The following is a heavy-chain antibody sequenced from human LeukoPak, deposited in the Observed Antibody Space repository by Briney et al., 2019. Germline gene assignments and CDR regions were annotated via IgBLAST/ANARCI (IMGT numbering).Heavy chain of an antibody. D-gene: IGHD3-10*01. CDR2: IKSNSDGGPT. V-gene: IGHV3-15*01. CDR3: TTGFSESRGLYVY. J-gene: IGHJ4*02. Sequence: PGGSLRLSCAASGFSFINAWMTWVRQGPRKGLEWVGRIKSNSDGGPTEYGAPVKGRFTISRDDSKNMLCLQMDSLQTEDTAVYYCTTGFSESRGLYVYWGQGTLVTVSS. CDR1: GFSFINAW.